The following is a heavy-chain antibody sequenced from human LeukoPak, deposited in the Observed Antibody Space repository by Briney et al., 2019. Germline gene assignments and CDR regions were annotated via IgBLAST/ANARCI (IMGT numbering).Heavy chain of an antibody. CDR2: IYYTGST. Sequence: SETLSLTCTVSGGSISTYYWSWIRQPPGKGLEWIGYIYYTGSTNYNPSLKSRVAISVDTSKNQFSLKLSSVTAADTAVYYCARVGYSGYDYRGYFDYWGQGTLVTVSS. CDR3: ARVGYSGYDYRGYFDY. V-gene: IGHV4-59*12. J-gene: IGHJ4*02. D-gene: IGHD5-12*01. CDR1: GGSISTYY.